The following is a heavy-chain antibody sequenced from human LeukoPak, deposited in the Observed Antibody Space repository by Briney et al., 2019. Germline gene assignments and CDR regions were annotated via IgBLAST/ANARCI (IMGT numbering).Heavy chain of an antibody. CDR2: INPNSGGT. CDR1: GYTFTGYY. D-gene: IGHD3-16*02. J-gene: IGHJ4*02. Sequence: ASVKVSCKASGYTFTGYYMHWVRQAPGQGLEWMGWINPNSGGTNYAQKFQGRVTMTRDTSISTAYMELSRLRSDDTAVYYCARLGASYRPTFDHWGQGTLVTVSS. CDR3: ARLGASYRPTFDH. V-gene: IGHV1-2*02.